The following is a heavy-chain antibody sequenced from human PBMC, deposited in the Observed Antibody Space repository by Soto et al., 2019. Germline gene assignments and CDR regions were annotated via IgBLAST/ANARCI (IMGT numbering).Heavy chain of an antibody. V-gene: IGHV3-7*01. CDR1: GFTFSRYW. Sequence: GGSLRLSCAASGFTFSRYWMSWVRQAPGKGLEWVANIKQDGSEKYYVDSVKGRFTISRDNAKNSLYLQMNSLRAEDTAVYYCARDRDFWSGYPNYFDYWGQGTLVTVSS. D-gene: IGHD3-3*01. J-gene: IGHJ4*02. CDR2: IKQDGSEK. CDR3: ARDRDFWSGYPNYFDY.